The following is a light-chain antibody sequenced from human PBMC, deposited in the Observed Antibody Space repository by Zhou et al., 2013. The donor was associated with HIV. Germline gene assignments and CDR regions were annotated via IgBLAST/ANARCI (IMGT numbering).Light chain of an antibody. CDR3: CSYAGSGIYV. V-gene: IGLV2-23*02. J-gene: IGLJ1*01. Sequence: QSALTQPASVSGSPGQSITISCTGTSSDVGSYNLVSWYQQYPGKDPKLMIYEVSKRPSGVSNRFSGSKSGNTASLTISGLQAEDEVDYYCCSYAGSGIYVFGTGTKVTVL. CDR2: EVS. CDR1: SSDVGSYNL.